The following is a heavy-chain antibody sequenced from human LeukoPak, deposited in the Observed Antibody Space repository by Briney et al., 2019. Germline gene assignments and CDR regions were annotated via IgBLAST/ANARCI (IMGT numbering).Heavy chain of an antibody. J-gene: IGHJ4*02. D-gene: IGHD3-9*01. CDR2: ISGSGGST. CDR1: GFTFSSYA. Sequence: GGSLRLSCAASGFTFSSYAMSWVRQAPGKGLEWVSAISGSGGSTYYADSVKGRFTISRDNSKNTLYLQMNSLRAEDTAVYYCAKAVYYDILTGYYDFDYWGQGTLVTVSS. CDR3: AKAVYYDILTGYYDFDY. V-gene: IGHV3-23*01.